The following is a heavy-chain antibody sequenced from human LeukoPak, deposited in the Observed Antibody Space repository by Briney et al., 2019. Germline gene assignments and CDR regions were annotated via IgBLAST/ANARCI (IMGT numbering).Heavy chain of an antibody. Sequence: ASVKVSCKASGYTFSDYYMHWVRQAPGQGLEWMGRINPNSGGTDYAQKFQGRVTMTRDTSISTAYMELSRLRSEDTAVYYCARDNSVGDVAWWFDPWGQGTLVTVSS. D-gene: IGHD1-26*01. V-gene: IGHV1-2*06. CDR3: ARDNSVGDVAWWFDP. CDR2: INPNSGGT. J-gene: IGHJ5*02. CDR1: GYTFSDYY.